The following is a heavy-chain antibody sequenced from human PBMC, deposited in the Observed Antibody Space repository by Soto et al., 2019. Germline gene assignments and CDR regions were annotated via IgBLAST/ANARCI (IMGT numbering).Heavy chain of an antibody. D-gene: IGHD6-13*01. CDR1: GGSISSGSYS. J-gene: IGHJ4*02. CDR2: TYFTGNT. CDR3: ARHRTGYSSSWLDY. Sequence: QLQLQESGPGLVKRSETLSLTCTVSGGSISSGSYSWGWIRQPPGKGLEWIGNTYFTGNTHYNPSLNSRVTMSVDTSKSQFSLSLGSVTAADTAVYYCARHRTGYSSSWLDYWGQGILVTVSS. V-gene: IGHV4-39*01.